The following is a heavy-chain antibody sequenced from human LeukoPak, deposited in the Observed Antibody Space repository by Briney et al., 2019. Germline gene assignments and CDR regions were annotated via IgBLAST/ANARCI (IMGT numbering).Heavy chain of an antibody. J-gene: IGHJ4*02. CDR1: GYTFTSNY. CDR3: ARDQEGFDY. CDR2: IYPRDGST. V-gene: IGHV1-46*01. Sequence: ASVKVSCKASGYTFTSNYIHWVRQAPGQGLEWMGMIYPRDGSTSYAQKFQGRVTVTRDTSTSTVHMELSGLRSEDTAVYYCARDQEGFDYWGQGPLVTVSS.